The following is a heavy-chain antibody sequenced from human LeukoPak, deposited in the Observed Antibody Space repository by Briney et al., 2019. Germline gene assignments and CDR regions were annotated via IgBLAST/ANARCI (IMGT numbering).Heavy chain of an antibody. CDR1: GFTCSSYS. CDR3: ARDLAAAGRSYYYGMDV. J-gene: IGHJ6*02. D-gene: IGHD6-13*01. CDR2: ISSSSSYI. V-gene: IGHV3-21*01. Sequence: GGSLRLSCAASGFTCSSYSMNWVRQAPGKWLEWVSSISSSSSYIYYADSVKGRFTISRDNAKNSPYLQMNSLRAEDTAVYYCARDLAAAGRSYYYGMDVWGQGTTVTVSS.